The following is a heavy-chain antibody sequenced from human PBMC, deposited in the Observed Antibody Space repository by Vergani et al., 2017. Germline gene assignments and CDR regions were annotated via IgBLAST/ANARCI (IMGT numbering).Heavy chain of an antibody. Sequence: QVQLVESGGGVVQPGGSLRLSCAASGFTFSSYGMHWVRQAPGKGLEWVAFIRYDGSNKYYADSVKGRFTISRDNSKNTLYLQMNSLRAEDTAVYYCAKDNHAAYYDDSSGYYYDYWGQGSSATVSS. CDR3: AKDNHAAYYDDSSGYYYDY. D-gene: IGHD3-22*01. J-gene: IGHJ4*02. V-gene: IGHV3-30*02. CDR1: GFTFSSYG. CDR2: IRYDGSNK.